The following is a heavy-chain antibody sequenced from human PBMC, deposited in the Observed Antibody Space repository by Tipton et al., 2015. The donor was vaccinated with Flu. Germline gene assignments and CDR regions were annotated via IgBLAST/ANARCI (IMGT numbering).Heavy chain of an antibody. CDR2: IYPSGST. CDR1: GGSISSNY. V-gene: IGHV4-4*07. J-gene: IGHJ4*02. CDR3: ARLSYYDVDLKNFYFDY. Sequence: TLSLTCTISGGSISSNYWSWVRQPAGKGLEWIGLIYPSGSTNYNPSLKSRVTISVDTSKSQFSLKLRSVTAADTAVYYCARLSYYDVDLKNFYFDYWGQGALVTVSS. D-gene: IGHD3-10*02.